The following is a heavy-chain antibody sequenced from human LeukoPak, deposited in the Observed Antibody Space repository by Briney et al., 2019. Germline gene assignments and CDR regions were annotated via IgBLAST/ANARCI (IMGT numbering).Heavy chain of an antibody. V-gene: IGHV3-23*01. J-gene: IGHJ4*02. CDR1: GFTFSSYA. D-gene: IGHD1-7*01. Sequence: GGSLRLSREASGFTFSSYAMTWVRQVPGKGLEWVSSMIISGGSTYYADSVKGRFTISRDNPKNTLYLQMNSLRVEDTALYYCARETKIDYWGQGALVTVSS. CDR3: ARETKIDY. CDR2: MIISGGST.